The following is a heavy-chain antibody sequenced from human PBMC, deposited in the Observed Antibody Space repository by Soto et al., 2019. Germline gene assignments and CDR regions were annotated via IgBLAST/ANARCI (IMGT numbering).Heavy chain of an antibody. V-gene: IGHV1-18*01. D-gene: IGHD6-13*01. CDR3: ARDMAIAAAGGYVGWFEP. CDR2: ISAYNGNT. J-gene: IGHJ5*02. CDR1: GYTFTSYG. Sequence: ASVKVSCKASGYTFTSYGISWVRQAPGQGLEWMGWISAYNGNTNYAQKLQGRVTMTTDTSTSTAYMELRSLRSDDTAVYYCARDMAIAAAGGYVGWFEPWGQGTLVTVSS.